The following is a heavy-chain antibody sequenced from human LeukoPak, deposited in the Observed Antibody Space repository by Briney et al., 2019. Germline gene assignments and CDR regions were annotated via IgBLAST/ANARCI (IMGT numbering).Heavy chain of an antibody. CDR3: ARAFDFWSGYYTVDY. V-gene: IGHV4-30-2*01. CDR1: GGSISSGGYY. D-gene: IGHD3-3*01. J-gene: IGHJ4*02. CDR2: IYHSGST. Sequence: PSRTLSLTCTVSGGSISSGGYYWSWIRQPPGKGLEWIGYIYHSGSTYYNPSLKSRVTISVDRSKNQFSLKLSSVTAADTAVYYCARAFDFWSGYYTVDYWGQGTLVTVSS.